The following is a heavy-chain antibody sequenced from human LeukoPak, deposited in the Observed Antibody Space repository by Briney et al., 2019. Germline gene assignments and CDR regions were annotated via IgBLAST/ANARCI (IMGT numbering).Heavy chain of an antibody. Sequence: ASVKVSCKASGYTVINNWMHWVRQAPGQGLEWMGWINPNSGGTNYAQKFQGRVTMTRDTSISTAYMELSRLRSDDTAVYYCARDVEYYFDYWGQGTLVTVSS. J-gene: IGHJ4*02. V-gene: IGHV1-2*02. CDR3: ARDVEYYFDY. CDR2: INPNSGGT. CDR1: GYTVINNW. D-gene: IGHD3-3*01.